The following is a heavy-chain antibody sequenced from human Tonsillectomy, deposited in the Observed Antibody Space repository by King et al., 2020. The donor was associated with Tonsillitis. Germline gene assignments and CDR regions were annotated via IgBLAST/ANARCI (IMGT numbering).Heavy chain of an antibody. CDR3: AREGIDYYDSSGYYRVDAFDI. V-gene: IGHV3-48*03. CDR2: ISSSGSTI. J-gene: IGHJ3*02. Sequence: VQLVESGGGLVQPGGSLRLSCAASGFTFSSYEMNWVRQAPGKGLEWVSYISSSGSTIYYADSLKGRFTIPRDNAKNSLYLQMNSLRAEDTAVYYCAREGIDYYDSSGYYRVDAFDIWGQGTMVTVSS. D-gene: IGHD3-22*01. CDR1: GFTFSSYE.